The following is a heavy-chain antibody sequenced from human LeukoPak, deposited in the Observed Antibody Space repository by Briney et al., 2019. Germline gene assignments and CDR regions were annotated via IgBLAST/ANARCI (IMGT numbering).Heavy chain of an antibody. CDR1: GFTFRDYY. CDR2: ISSRGTTT. Sequence: GGSLRLSCLASGFTFRDYYMTWIRQAPGRGLEWISFISSRGTTTDYADSVKGRFTISRDNAKSTLFLQMNSLRAEDTAVYYCARGPYSSSSKAVDYWGQGTLVTVSS. V-gene: IGHV3-11*04. D-gene: IGHD6-6*01. J-gene: IGHJ4*02. CDR3: ARGPYSSSSKAVDY.